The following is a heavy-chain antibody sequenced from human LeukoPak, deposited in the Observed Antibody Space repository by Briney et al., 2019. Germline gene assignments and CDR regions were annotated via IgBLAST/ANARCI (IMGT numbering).Heavy chain of an antibody. Sequence: GGSLRLSCAASGFTFSSYAMSWVRQAPGKGPEWVSAISGSGGSTYYADSVKGRFTISRDNSKNTLHLQMNSLRAEDTAVYYCAKRGSDYSDYAAKYFDYWGQGTLVTVSS. V-gene: IGHV3-23*01. CDR1: GFTFSSYA. D-gene: IGHD4-11*01. J-gene: IGHJ4*02. CDR3: AKRGSDYSDYAAKYFDY. CDR2: ISGSGGST.